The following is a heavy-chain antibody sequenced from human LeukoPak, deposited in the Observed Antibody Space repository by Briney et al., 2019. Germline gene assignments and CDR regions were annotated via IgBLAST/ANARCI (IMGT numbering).Heavy chain of an antibody. CDR1: GFTFSSYA. CDR3: ARGHQQLDGMDV. Sequence: GGSLRLSCSASGFTFSSYAMHWVRQAPGKGLEYVSAISSHGGSTYYADSVKGRFTISRDNSKNTLYLQMSSLRAEDTAVYHCARGHQQLDGMDVWGQGTTVTVSS. CDR2: ISSHGGST. V-gene: IGHV3-64D*09. D-gene: IGHD6-6*01. J-gene: IGHJ6*02.